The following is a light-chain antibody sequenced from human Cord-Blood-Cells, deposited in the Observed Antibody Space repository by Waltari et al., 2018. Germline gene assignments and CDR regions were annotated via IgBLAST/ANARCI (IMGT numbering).Light chain of an antibody. V-gene: IGLV6-57*03. CDR2: EDN. Sequence: NFMLTQPHSVSESPGKTVTISCTLSSGRIASNFVQWYQQRPGSAPTTVIYEDNQRPSGVPDRFSGSIDSSSNSASLTISGLKTEDEADYYCQSYDSSNQVFGGGTKLTVL. J-gene: IGLJ3*02. CDR3: QSYDSSNQV. CDR1: SGRIASNF.